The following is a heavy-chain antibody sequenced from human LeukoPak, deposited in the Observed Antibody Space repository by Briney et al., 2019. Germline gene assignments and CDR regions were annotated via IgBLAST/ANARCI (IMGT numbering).Heavy chain of an antibody. J-gene: IGHJ3*02. Sequence: PSETLSLTCAVYGGSFRGYYWSWIRQPPGKGLEWIGEINHSGSTNYNPSLKSRVTISVDTSKNQFSLKLSSVTAADTAVYYCAPIDHDYGDYDAFDIWGQGTMVTVSS. CDR1: GGSFRGYY. V-gene: IGHV4-34*01. D-gene: IGHD4-17*01. CDR2: INHSGST. CDR3: APIDHDYGDYDAFDI.